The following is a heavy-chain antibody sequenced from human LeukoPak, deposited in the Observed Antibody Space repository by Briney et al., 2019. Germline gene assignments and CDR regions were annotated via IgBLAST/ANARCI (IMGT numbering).Heavy chain of an antibody. CDR3: ASQRWLQLLVIY. V-gene: IGHV3-11*01. J-gene: IGHJ4*02. CDR1: GFTFSDYY. Sequence: GGSLRLSCAASGFTFSDYYMSWIRQAPGKALEWGSYISSSGSTIYYADSVKGRFTISRDNAKNSLYLQMNSLRAEDTAVYYCASQRWLQLLVIYWGQGTLVTVSS. D-gene: IGHD5-24*01. CDR2: ISSSGSTI.